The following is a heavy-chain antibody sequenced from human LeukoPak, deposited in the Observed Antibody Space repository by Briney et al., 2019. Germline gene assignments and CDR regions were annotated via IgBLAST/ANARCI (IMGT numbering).Heavy chain of an antibody. Sequence: PSETLSLTCTVSGGSITSSGFYWGWIRQPPGKGLEWIGNIYYGGSACYNPSLKSRVTISVDTSKNQFSLKLSSVTAADTAVYYCARQPNIVVVDNWFDPWGQGTLVAVSS. J-gene: IGHJ5*02. V-gene: IGHV4-39*07. D-gene: IGHD2-15*01. CDR1: GGSITSSGFY. CDR2: IYYGGSA. CDR3: ARQPNIVVVDNWFDP.